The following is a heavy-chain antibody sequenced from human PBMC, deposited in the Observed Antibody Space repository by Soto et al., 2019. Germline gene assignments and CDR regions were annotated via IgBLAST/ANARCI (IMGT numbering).Heavy chain of an antibody. Sequence: PSEILSLTCTVSGGSISSSSYYWGWIRQPPGKGLEWIGSIYYSGSTYYNPSLKSRVTISVDTSKNQFSLKLSSVTAADTAVYYCARQMGEHYYYYYYMDVWGKGTTVTVSS. CDR3: ARQMGEHYYYYYYMDV. V-gene: IGHV4-39*01. CDR1: GGSISSSSYY. CDR2: IYYSGST. J-gene: IGHJ6*03. D-gene: IGHD3-16*01.